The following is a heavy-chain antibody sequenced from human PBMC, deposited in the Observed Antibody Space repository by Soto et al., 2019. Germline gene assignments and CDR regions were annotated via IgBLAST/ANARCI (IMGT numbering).Heavy chain of an antibody. D-gene: IGHD2-21*01. J-gene: IGHJ6*02. CDR1: GFAFGTYA. V-gene: IGHV3-23*01. CDR3: ARLSGDHSAFFSYGMDA. Sequence: GGSLRLSCATSGFAFGTYAMSWVRQAPGKGLEWVSAISGSGGSTYYADSVKGRFTISRDNARNTLSLQMNSLRADDTAVYYCARLSGDHSAFFSYGMDAWGQGTTVTVSS. CDR2: ISGSGGST.